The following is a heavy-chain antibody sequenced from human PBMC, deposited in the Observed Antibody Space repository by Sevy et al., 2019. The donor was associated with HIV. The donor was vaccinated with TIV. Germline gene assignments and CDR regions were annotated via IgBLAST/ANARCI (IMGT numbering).Heavy chain of an antibody. CDR2: VSDDGSTK. D-gene: IGHD3-22*01. CDR3: ARPGISSGYLYYFDY. V-gene: IGHV3-30*04. J-gene: IGHJ4*02. Sequence: GGSLRLSCVASGFTFNTYPLHWVRQAPGKGLEWVAVVSDDGSTKYYADSVKGRFTISRDNSKNTLYLQMNSLRAEDTAVYYCARPGISSGYLYYFDYWGQGTLVTVSS. CDR1: GFTFNTYP.